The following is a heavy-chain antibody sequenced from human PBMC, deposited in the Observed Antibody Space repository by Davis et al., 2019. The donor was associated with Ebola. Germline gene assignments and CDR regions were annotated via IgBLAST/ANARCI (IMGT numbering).Heavy chain of an antibody. J-gene: IGHJ4*02. CDR1: GFTVSSNN. Sequence: GESLKISCAASGFTVSSNNMSWVRQAPGKGLEWVSVIYSGGSTYYADSVKGRFTISRDNSKNTLYLQMNSLRAEDTAVYYCARGRRRELSFFDYWGQGTLVTVSS. CDR2: IYSGGST. D-gene: IGHD1-26*01. CDR3: ARGRRRELSFFDY. V-gene: IGHV3-53*01.